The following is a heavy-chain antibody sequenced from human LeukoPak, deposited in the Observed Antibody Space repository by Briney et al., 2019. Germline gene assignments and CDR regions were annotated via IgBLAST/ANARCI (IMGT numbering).Heavy chain of an antibody. J-gene: IGHJ4*02. V-gene: IGHV3-20*04. CDR3: AKVRWDNSGWYYLDS. D-gene: IGHD6-19*01. CDR2: INWNGGST. CDR1: GFTFDDYG. Sequence: GGSLRLSCAASGFTFDDYGMSWVRQAPGKGLEWVSGINWNGGSTGYADSVKGRFTISRDNSKSTLLLQMNSLRAEDTAVYYCAKVRWDNSGWYYLDSWGQGTLVTVSS.